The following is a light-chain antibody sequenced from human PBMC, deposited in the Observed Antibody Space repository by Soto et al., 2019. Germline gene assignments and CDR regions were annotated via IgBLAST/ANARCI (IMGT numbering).Light chain of an antibody. Sequence: DIQMTQSPSSLSASIGDKVTITCRASQGINDNLGWYHQKPGKAPKRLIFAASTLQSGVPSRFSSSESGTEFTLTITSLQPEDFATYYCLQYYDYPWTFGQGTQVAI. CDR3: LQYYDYPWT. CDR1: QGINDN. J-gene: IGKJ1*01. V-gene: IGKV1-17*01. CDR2: AAS.